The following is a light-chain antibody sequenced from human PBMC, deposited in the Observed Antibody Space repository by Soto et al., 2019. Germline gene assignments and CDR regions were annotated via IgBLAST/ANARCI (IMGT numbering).Light chain of an antibody. J-gene: IGLJ1*01. CDR2: EVF. CDR3: CSYAGSSTLYV. V-gene: IGLV2-23*02. CDR1: SSDVGSYSL. Sequence: QSVLTQPASVSGSPGQSITISCTGTSSDVGSYSLVSWCQQHPGKAPKLMIYEVFKWPSGVSNRFSGSKSGNTASLTISGLQAEDEADYYCCSYAGSSTLYVFGTGTKVTVL.